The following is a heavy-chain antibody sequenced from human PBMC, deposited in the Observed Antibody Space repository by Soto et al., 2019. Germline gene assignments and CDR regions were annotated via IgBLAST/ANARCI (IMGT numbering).Heavy chain of an antibody. CDR1: GLIFSNYK. V-gene: IGHV3-74*01. CDR2: INTDGSII. Sequence: EVRLVESGGGLVQPGGSLRLSCAASGLIFSNYKMHWVRQAPGKGLVWVSRINTDGSIIDYADSVKGRFTVSRDNAKNTLCLQMNSLRADDTAVYYCARDTDGLHYWGQGTLVTVSS. CDR3: ARDTDGLHY. J-gene: IGHJ4*02.